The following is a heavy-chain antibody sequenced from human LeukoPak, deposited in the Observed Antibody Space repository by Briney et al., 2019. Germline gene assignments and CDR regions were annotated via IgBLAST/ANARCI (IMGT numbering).Heavy chain of an antibody. CDR3: ARTGIAVAVFDY. Sequence: SVKVSCKASGGTFSSYAISWVRQAPGQGLEWMGGIIPIFGTANYAQKFQGGVTITADESTSTAYMELSSLRSEDTAVYYCARTGIAVAVFDYWGQGTLVTVSS. V-gene: IGHV1-69*13. D-gene: IGHD6-19*01. J-gene: IGHJ4*02. CDR2: IIPIFGTA. CDR1: GGTFSSYA.